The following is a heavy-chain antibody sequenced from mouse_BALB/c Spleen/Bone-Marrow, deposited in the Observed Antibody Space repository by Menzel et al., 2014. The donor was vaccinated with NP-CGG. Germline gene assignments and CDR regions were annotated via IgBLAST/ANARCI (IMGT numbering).Heavy chain of an antibody. V-gene: IGHV7-3*02. CDR1: GFTFTDYY. J-gene: IGHJ3*01. Sequence: VQLQQSGGGLVQPGGSLRLSCATSGFTFTDYYMSWVRPPPGKALEWLGFIRNKANGYTTEYSASVKGRFTISRDNSQSILYLQMNTLRAEDSATYYCARGAYGNYFAWFAYWGQGTLVTVSA. CDR3: ARGAYGNYFAWFAY. D-gene: IGHD2-1*01. CDR2: IRNKANGYTT.